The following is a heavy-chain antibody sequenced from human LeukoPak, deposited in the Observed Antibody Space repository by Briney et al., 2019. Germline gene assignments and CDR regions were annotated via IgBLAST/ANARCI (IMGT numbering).Heavy chain of an antibody. CDR1: GYTFSTCG. CDR2: ISAYNGNT. D-gene: IGHD2-15*01. J-gene: IGHJ5*02. V-gene: IGHV1-18*01. Sequence: ASVKVSCKASGYTFSTCGISWVRQAPGQGLEWMGWISAYNGNTNYAQKLQGRVTMTTDTSTSTAYMELRSLRSDDTAVYYCARDIVVVVAARGGWFDPWGQGTLVTVSS. CDR3: ARDIVVVVAARGGWFDP.